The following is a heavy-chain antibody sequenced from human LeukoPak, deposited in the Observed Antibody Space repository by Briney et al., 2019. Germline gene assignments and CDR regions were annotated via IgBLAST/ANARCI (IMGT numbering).Heavy chain of an antibody. J-gene: IGHJ6*03. Sequence: GASVKVSCKASGYTSTSYDTNWVRQATGQGLEWMGWMNPNSGNTGYAQKFQGRVTMTRNTSISTAYMELSSLRSEDTAVYYCARGFDSSSWYYYYYYMDVWGKGTTVTISS. CDR3: ARGFDSSSWYYYYYYMDV. CDR1: GYTSTSYD. V-gene: IGHV1-8*01. D-gene: IGHD6-13*01. CDR2: MNPNSGNT.